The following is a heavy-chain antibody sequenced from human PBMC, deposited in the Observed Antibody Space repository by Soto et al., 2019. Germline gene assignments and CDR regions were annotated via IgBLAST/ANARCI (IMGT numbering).Heavy chain of an antibody. V-gene: IGHV1-18*01. CDR2: ISAYNGNT. D-gene: IGHD2-15*01. J-gene: IGHJ4*02. CDR3: VVAAHPYYFDY. CDR1: GYTFTSYG. Sequence: QVQLVQSGAEVKKPGASVKVSCKASGYTFTSYGISWVRQAPGQGLEWMGWISAYNGNTNYAQKLQGRXTXTXHTSTSTAYMELRSLRSDDTAVYYCVVAAHPYYFDYWGQGTLVTVSS.